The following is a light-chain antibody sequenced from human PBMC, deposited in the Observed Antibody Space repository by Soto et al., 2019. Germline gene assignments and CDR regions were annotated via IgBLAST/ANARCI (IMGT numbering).Light chain of an antibody. CDR3: SSYTSSSPPDV. CDR1: SSDVGGYNY. J-gene: IGLJ1*01. Sequence: QSALTQPASVSGSPGQSITISCTGTSSDVGGYNYVSWYQQHPGKAPKLMIYDVSNRPSGVSNRFSGSKSGNTASLTISGLQAEDEADYYCSSYTSSSPPDVFGTGTKVTVL. V-gene: IGLV2-14*01. CDR2: DVS.